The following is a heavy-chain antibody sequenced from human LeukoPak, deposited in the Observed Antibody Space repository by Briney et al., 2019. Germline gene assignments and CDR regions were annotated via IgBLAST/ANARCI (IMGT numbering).Heavy chain of an antibody. CDR1: GYTFTSYD. CDR3: ARGMVVAARDWFDP. V-gene: IGHV1-8*01. CDR2: MNPNSGNT. Sequence: EASVKVSCKASGYTFTSYDINWVRQATGQGLEWMRWMNPNSGNTGYAQKFQGRVTMTRNTSISTAYMELSSLRSEDTAVYYCARGMVVAARDWFDPWGQGTLVTVSS. D-gene: IGHD2-15*01. J-gene: IGHJ5*02.